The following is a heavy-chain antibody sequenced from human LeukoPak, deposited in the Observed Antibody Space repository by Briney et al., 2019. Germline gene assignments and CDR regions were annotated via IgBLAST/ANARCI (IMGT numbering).Heavy chain of an antibody. V-gene: IGHV4-59*01. J-gene: IGHJ1*01. Sequence: SETLSLTCTVSGDSISGYYWSWIRQSPGKGLEWIGHIYFTGTTNYNPSLKSRVAISVDTSKNQFSLKLNSVTAADTAVYYCARGYCSSTICFQYFHHWGQGTLVTVSS. CDR2: IYFTGTT. D-gene: IGHD2-2*01. CDR3: ARGYCSSTICFQYFHH. CDR1: GDSISGYY.